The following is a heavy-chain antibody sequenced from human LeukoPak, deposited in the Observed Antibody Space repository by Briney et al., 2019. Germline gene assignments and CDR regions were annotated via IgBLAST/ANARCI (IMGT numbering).Heavy chain of an antibody. CDR2: INPNSGGT. Sequence: ASVKVSCKASGYTFTAYSLHWVRQAPAQGLEWMGWINPNSGGTNYAQKVHRRVTMTRDTSIATAYMELSRLRADDTAVYYCARDLDYLGSGSFFNIWGQGTMVTVPS. V-gene: IGHV1-2*02. J-gene: IGHJ3*02. CDR3: ARDLDYLGSGSFFNI. CDR1: GYTFTAYS. D-gene: IGHD3-10*01.